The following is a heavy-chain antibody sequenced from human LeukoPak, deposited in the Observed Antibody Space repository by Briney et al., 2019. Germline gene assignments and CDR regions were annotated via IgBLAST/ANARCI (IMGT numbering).Heavy chain of an antibody. V-gene: IGHV3-23*01. J-gene: IGHJ4*02. D-gene: IGHD6-13*01. Sequence: GGSLRLSCAASGFTFSSYAMSRVRQAPGKGLEWVSAISGSGGSTYYADSVKGRFTISRDNSKNTLYLQMNSLRAEDTAVYYCAKDQGGIAAAAPFDYWGQGTLVTVSS. CDR2: ISGSGGST. CDR1: GFTFSSYA. CDR3: AKDQGGIAAAAPFDY.